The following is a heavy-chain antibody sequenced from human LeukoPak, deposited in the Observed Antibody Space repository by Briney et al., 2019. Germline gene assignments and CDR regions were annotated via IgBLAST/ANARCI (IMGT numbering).Heavy chain of an antibody. V-gene: IGHV5-51*01. J-gene: IGHJ4*02. D-gene: IGHD6-19*01. CDR3: ARQYYSSGSCDF. Sequence: GESLKISCKASGYCYATSAIAWVRQMPGKGLEWMGIIYPSDSDTRYSPSFQGQVTISADRSISTAYLQWNSLKASDTAIYYCARQYYSSGSCDFWGQGTLVTVSS. CDR2: IYPSDSDT. CDR1: GYCYATSA.